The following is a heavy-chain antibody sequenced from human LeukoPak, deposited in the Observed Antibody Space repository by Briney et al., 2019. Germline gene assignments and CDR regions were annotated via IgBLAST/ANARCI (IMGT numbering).Heavy chain of an antibody. V-gene: IGHV4-4*07. CDR1: GGSINNYY. J-gene: IGHJ3*02. CDR3: ARGRYCSADICSGGDAFDI. Sequence: NPSGTLSLTCTVSGGSINNYYWSWIRQPAGKGLEWIGRIYTRGSTNYNPSLKSRVTMSVDTSKNQFSLKLSSVTAADTAVYYCARGRYCSADICSGGDAFDIWGQGTMVSVSS. D-gene: IGHD2-15*01. CDR2: IYTRGST.